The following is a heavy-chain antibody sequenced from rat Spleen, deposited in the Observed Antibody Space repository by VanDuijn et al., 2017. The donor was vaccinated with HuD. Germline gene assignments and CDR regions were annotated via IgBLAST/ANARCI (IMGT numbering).Heavy chain of an antibody. V-gene: IGHV3-3*01. CDR3: ARDEIGIPDY. D-gene: IGHD2-2*01. J-gene: IGHJ2*01. CDR1: GYSITSSYR. Sequence: EVQLQESGPGLVKPSQSLSLTCSVTGYSITSSYRWNWIRKFPGNKLEWMGYINNAGSTNYNPSLKSRISITRDTSKNQFFLQVNSVTTEDTATYYCARDEIGIPDYWGQGVMVTVSS. CDR2: INNAGST.